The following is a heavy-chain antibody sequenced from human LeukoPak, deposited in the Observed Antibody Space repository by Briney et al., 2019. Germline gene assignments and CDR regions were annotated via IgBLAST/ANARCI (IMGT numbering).Heavy chain of an antibody. CDR2: ISSNGGST. J-gene: IGHJ4*02. CDR3: AGEWELPRAFDY. D-gene: IGHD1-26*01. V-gene: IGHV3-64*01. CDR1: GFTFSSYA. Sequence: PGGSLRLSCAASGFTFSSYAMHWVRQAPGKGLEYVSAISSNGGSTYYANSVKGRFTISRDNSKNTLYLQMNSLRAEDTAVYYCAGEWELPRAFDYWGQGTLVTVSS.